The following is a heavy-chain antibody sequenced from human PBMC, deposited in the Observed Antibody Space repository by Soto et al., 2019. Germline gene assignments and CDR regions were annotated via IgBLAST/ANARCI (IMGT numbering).Heavy chain of an antibody. CDR3: ARRPRYDQLLQGGWFDP. Sequence: QVQLQQWGAGLLKPSETLSLTCAVYGGSFSGYYWSWIRQPPGKGLEWIGEINHSGSTNYNPSLKSRVTISVDTSKNQFSRKLSSVTAADTAVYYCARRPRYDQLLQGGWFDPWGQGTLVTVSS. D-gene: IGHD2-2*01. J-gene: IGHJ5*02. V-gene: IGHV4-34*01. CDR1: GGSFSGYY. CDR2: INHSGST.